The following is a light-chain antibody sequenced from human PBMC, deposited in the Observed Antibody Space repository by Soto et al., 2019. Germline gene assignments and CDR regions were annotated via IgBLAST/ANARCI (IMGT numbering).Light chain of an antibody. Sequence: EVVMTHSPATLSVSPGERATLSCRASQRVSSSYLAWYQQKPGQAPRLLIYGASSRATGIPDRFSGSGSGTDFTLTISRLEPEDFAVYYCQQYGSSPPWTFGQGTKVDIK. J-gene: IGKJ1*01. CDR1: QRVSSSY. CDR3: QQYGSSPPWT. CDR2: GAS. V-gene: IGKV3-20*01.